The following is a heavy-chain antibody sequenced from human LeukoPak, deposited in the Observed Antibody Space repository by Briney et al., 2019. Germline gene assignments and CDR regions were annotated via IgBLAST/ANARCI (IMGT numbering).Heavy chain of an antibody. CDR2: IFHSGTT. D-gene: IGHD2-15*01. J-gene: IGHJ4*02. V-gene: IGHV4-39*07. CDR3: ARNQGHCDGGSCFPFNF. Sequence: PSETLSLTCTVSGGSINSGYYFWGWVRQPPGRGLEWIGNIFHSGTTYYNPSLRSRVTISVDTSKNQFSLKLSSVTAADTAVYYCARNQGHCDGGSCFPFNFWGQGTLVTVSS. CDR1: GGSINSGYYF.